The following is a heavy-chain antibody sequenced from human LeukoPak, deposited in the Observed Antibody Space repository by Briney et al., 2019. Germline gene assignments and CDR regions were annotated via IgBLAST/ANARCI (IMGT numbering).Heavy chain of an antibody. CDR2: ISGSGGST. Sequence: GGSLRLSCAASGFTFSSYGMSWVRQAPGKGLEWVSAISGSGGSTYYADSVKGRFTISRDNSKNTLYLQMNSLRAEDTAVYYCAKEGPYDAPPSAPHYYYYMDVWGKGTTVTVSS. CDR1: GFTFSSYG. J-gene: IGHJ6*03. D-gene: IGHD3-22*01. CDR3: AKEGPYDAPPSAPHYYYYMDV. V-gene: IGHV3-23*01.